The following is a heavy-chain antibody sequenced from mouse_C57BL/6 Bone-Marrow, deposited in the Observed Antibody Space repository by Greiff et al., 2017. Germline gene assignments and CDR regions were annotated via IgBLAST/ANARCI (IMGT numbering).Heavy chain of an antibody. CDR1: GYTFTSSW. CDR3: ARSLLLRDY. J-gene: IGHJ2*01. V-gene: IGHV1-64*01. Sequence: QVQLQQPGAELVKPGASVKLSCKASGYTFTSSWMHWVKQRPGQGLEWIGMIHPNSGSTNYNEKFKSKATLTVDKSSSAAYMQLSSLTSEDSAVYYCARSLLLRDYWGQGTTLTVSS. CDR2: IHPNSGST. D-gene: IGHD1-1*01.